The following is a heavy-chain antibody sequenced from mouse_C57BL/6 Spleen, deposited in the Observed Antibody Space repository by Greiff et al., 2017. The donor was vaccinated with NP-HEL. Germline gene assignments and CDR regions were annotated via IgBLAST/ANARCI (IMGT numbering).Heavy chain of an antibody. J-gene: IGHJ1*03. V-gene: IGHV5-6*01. D-gene: IGHD2-4*01. CDR3: AREGGYDYDRYFDV. CDR2: ISSGGSYT. Sequence: EVKLMESGGDLVKPGGSLKLSYAASGFTFSSYGMSWVRQTPDKRLEWVATISSGGSYTYYPDSVKGRFTISRDNAKNTLYLQMSSLKSEDTAMYYCAREGGYDYDRYFDVWGTGTTVTVSS. CDR1: GFTFSSYG.